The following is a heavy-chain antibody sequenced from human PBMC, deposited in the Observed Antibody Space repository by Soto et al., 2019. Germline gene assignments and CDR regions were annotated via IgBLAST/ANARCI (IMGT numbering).Heavy chain of an antibody. Sequence: SQALSLTCRITGDSVSSNSAGWSWVRQSPSRGLEWLGRTYYRSKWYYEYAVSVRGRITINPDTSKNQYSLQLNSVTPEDTAVYFCARGEQYSGRIFDYRGQGTLVPVSS. CDR2: TYYRSKWYY. CDR3: ARGEQYSGRIFDY. V-gene: IGHV6-1*01. D-gene: IGHD1-26*01. J-gene: IGHJ4*01. CDR1: GDSVSSNSAG.